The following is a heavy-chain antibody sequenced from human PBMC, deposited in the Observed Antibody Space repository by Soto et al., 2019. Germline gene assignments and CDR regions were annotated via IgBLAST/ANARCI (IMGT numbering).Heavy chain of an antibody. D-gene: IGHD3-10*01. J-gene: IGHJ4*02. CDR3: ARDVLVRGVHY. CDR1: GFTVSSYW. V-gene: IGHV3-7*01. CDR2: ITHDGSEK. Sequence: DVQLVESGGGLVQPGGSMRLSCAASGFTVSSYWMSWFRQAPGQGLERVANITHDGSEKYYVDAVKGRFTISRDNAKNSPYLQMNSLRAEGTAVDYCARDVLVRGVHYWGQGTLVTVSS.